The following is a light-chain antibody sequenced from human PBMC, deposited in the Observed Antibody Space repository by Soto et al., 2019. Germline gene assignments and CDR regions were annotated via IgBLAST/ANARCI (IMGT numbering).Light chain of an antibody. CDR1: QGLNTN. CDR2: AAS. V-gene: IGKV1-9*01. Sequence: IQLTQSPSSLSASVGDRVTITCRASQGLNTNLAWYQQKPGKAPKLLIYAASTLQKGVPSRFSGNGSGTDFTLTISILQPEDFATYYCQQSNNYFTFGPGTKVDIK. J-gene: IGKJ3*01. CDR3: QQSNNYFT.